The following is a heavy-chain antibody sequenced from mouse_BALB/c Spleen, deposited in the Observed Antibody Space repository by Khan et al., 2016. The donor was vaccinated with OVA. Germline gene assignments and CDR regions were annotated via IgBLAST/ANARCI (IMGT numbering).Heavy chain of an antibody. J-gene: IGHJ2*01. CDR3: ATYGNYEEDY. CDR1: GYTFTKYG. D-gene: IGHD2-1*01. CDR2: INTYTGEP. Sequence: QIQLVQSGPELKKPGETVKISCKASGYTFTKYGMNWMKQAPGKGFKWVGWINTYTGEPTYGDDFKGRFAFSLETSASTAYLQINNLKNEDMATYFCATYGNYEEDYWGQGTALTVSS. V-gene: IGHV9-1*02.